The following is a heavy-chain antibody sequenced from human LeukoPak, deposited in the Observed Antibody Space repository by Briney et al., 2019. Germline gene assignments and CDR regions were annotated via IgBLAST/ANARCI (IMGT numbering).Heavy chain of an antibody. CDR2: ISNSGGTT. V-gene: IGHV3-23*01. J-gene: IGHJ4*02. CDR3: AKEGCSSTSCYSNY. CDR1: GFDFSSYA. Sequence: PGGSLRPSCAASGFDFSSYAMSWVRQAPGKGLEWVSVISNSGGTTYYADFVKGRFTISRDNSKNTLYLQMNSLRAEDTAVYYCAKEGCSSTSCYSNYWGQGTLVTVSS. D-gene: IGHD2-2*01.